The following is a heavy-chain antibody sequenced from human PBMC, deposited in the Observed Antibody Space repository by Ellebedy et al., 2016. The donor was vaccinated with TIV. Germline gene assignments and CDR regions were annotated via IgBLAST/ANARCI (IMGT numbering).Heavy chain of an antibody. CDR2: ISISGSTT. V-gene: IGHV3-11*01. CDR3: ARSYYYYYGMDV. CDR1: GFTFSDYY. J-gene: IGHJ6*02. Sequence: GRSLRLSXAASGFTFSDYYMNWIRQAPGKGLEWISYISISGSTTYYADSVKGRFTISRDNAKNSLYLQMNSLRADDTAVYYCARSYYYYYGMDVWGQGTTVTVSS.